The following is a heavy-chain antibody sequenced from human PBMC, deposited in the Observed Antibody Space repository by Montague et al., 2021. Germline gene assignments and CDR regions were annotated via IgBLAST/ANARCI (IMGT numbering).Heavy chain of an antibody. J-gene: IGHJ6*02. Sequence: SETLSLTCTVSVAPITIVGYSGGWFRRPPGKGLEWMGGTFFGGSTYSNRSLRSRLTISVDTSKNQFSLKLSSVTAADTAVYYGVVTPSLYYHGMDVWGQGTTVTVSS. CDR3: VVTPSLYYHGMDV. V-gene: IGHV4-39*01. CDR1: VAPITIVGYS. D-gene: IGHD4-23*01. CDR2: TFFGGST.